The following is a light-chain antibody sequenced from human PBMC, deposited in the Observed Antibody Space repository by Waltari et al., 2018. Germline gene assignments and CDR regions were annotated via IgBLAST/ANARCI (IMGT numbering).Light chain of an antibody. Sequence: QSVLTQPASVSGSPGQSITISCSGTSNDVGSSNYVAWYQQHPGKAPKLMIYDVNNRPSGVYNRFSGSKSGNSASLTISGLQAEDEANYHCSSDTGSNTLIVGGGTKLTVL. CDR2: DVN. V-gene: IGLV2-14*03. CDR3: SSDTGSNTLI. J-gene: IGLJ2*01. CDR1: SNDVGSSNY.